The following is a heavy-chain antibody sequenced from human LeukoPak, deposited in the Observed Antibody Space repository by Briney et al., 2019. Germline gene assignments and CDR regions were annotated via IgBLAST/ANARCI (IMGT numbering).Heavy chain of an antibody. Sequence: GGSLRLSCAASGFTFSSYAMSWVRQAPGKGLEWVANIKLDGSEKYYVDSVKGRFTIFRDNAKNSLYLQVNSLRVEDTAVYYCARAGGSSWYQDYWGQGTLVTVSS. CDR2: IKLDGSEK. D-gene: IGHD6-13*01. CDR1: GFTFSSYA. J-gene: IGHJ4*02. CDR3: ARAGGSSWYQDY. V-gene: IGHV3-7*01.